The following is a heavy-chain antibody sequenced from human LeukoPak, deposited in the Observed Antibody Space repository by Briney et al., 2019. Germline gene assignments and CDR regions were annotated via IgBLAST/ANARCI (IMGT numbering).Heavy chain of an antibody. V-gene: IGHV4-30-2*01. CDR2: IYHSGST. CDR1: GGSISSGGYS. CDR3: ARNVGWYPHDN. D-gene: IGHD6-19*01. J-gene: IGHJ4*02. Sequence: SETLSLTCAVSGGSISSGGYSWSWIRQPPGKGLEWIGYIYHSGSTYYNPSLKSRVTISVDRSKNQFSLKLTSVTAADTAVYYCARNVGWYPHDNWGQGTLVTVSS.